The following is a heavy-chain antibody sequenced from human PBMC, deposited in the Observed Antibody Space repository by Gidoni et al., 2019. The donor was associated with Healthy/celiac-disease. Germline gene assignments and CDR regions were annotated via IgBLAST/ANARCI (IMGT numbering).Heavy chain of an antibody. D-gene: IGHD5-12*01. J-gene: IGHJ6*03. Sequence: EVQMLESGGGLVQPGGCLRLSCAASGFTFSSYAMSWVRQAPGKGLEWVSAISGSGGSTYYADSVKGRFTISRDNSKNTLYLQMNSLRAEDTAVYYCAKGGGYDPYYYYYMDVWGKGTTVTVSS. CDR3: AKGGGYDPYYYYYMDV. CDR2: ISGSGGST. V-gene: IGHV3-23*01. CDR1: GFTFSSYA.